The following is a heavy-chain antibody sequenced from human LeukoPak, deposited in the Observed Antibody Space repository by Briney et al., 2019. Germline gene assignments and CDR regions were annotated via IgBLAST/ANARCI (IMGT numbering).Heavy chain of an antibody. Sequence: SVKVSCKASGGTFSSYAISWVRQAPGQGLEWMGGIIPIFGTANYAQKFQGRVTITADESTSTAYMELSSLRSEDTAVYYCARSLLYSSGSHYYYYYMDVWGKGTTVTVSS. CDR1: GGTFSSYA. D-gene: IGHD6-19*01. J-gene: IGHJ6*03. CDR3: ARSLLYSSGSHYYYYYMDV. CDR2: IIPIFGTA. V-gene: IGHV1-69*13.